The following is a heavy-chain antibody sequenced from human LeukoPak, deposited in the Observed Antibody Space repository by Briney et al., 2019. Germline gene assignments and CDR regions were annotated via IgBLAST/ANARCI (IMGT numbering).Heavy chain of an antibody. J-gene: IGHJ6*02. CDR2: ISYDGSNK. V-gene: IGHV3-30-3*01. Sequence: QPGGSLRLSCAASGFTFSSYAMHWVRQAPGRGLEWVAVISYDGSNKYYADSVKGRFTISRDNSKNTLYLQMNSLRAEDTAVYYCARDLKVADIVLMVYAIGYGMDVWGQGTTVTVSS. CDR1: GFTFSSYA. CDR3: ARDLKVADIVLMVYAIGYGMDV. D-gene: IGHD2-8*01.